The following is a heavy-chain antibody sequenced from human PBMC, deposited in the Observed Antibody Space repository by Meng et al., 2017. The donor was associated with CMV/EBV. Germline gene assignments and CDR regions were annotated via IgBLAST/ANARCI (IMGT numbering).Heavy chain of an antibody. CDR2: IKSKTDGGTT. Sequence: ETLSLTCAASGFTFSNAWMSWVRQAPGKGLEWVGRIKSKTDGGTTDYAAPVKGRFTISRDDSKNTLYLQMNSLKTEDTAVYYCTTDSIVGATVFDYWGQGTLVTVSS. CDR3: TTDSIVGATVFDY. CDR1: GFTFSNAW. V-gene: IGHV3-15*01. D-gene: IGHD1-26*01. J-gene: IGHJ4*02.